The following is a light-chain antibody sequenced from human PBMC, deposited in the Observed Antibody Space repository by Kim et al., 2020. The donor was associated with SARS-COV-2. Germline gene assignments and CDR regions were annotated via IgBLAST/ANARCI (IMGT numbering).Light chain of an antibody. CDR1: RNDVSGYVY. CDR3: SSSSGGSTLVV. CDR2: DVN. Sequence: TIASSGARNDVSGYVYVSWYQQLPGKAPKLIMYDVNHLSSGVSNRFSASKSGHTASLTISGLQADDEADYYCSSSSGGSTLVVFGGGTKLTVL. V-gene: IGLV2-14*03. J-gene: IGLJ2*01.